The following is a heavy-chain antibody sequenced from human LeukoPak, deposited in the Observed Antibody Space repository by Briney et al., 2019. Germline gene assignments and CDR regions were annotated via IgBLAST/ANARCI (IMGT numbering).Heavy chain of an antibody. V-gene: IGHV3-64*04. CDR2: ISSNGGST. CDR1: GFTFSSYA. CDR3: AKAYYYDSSGYYYYYYGMDV. Sequence: GGSLRLSCAASGFTFSSYAMHWVRQAPGKGLEYVSAISSNGGSTYYADSVKGRFTISRDNSKNTLYLQMNSLRAEDTAVYYCAKAYYYDSSGYYYYYYGMDVWGQGTTVTVSS. D-gene: IGHD3-22*01. J-gene: IGHJ6*02.